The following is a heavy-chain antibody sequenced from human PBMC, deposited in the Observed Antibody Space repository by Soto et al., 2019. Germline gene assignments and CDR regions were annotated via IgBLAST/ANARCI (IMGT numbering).Heavy chain of an antibody. CDR3: ARDRGGDLKAFDI. CDR1: GFTFSSYS. D-gene: IGHD3-10*01. V-gene: IGHV3-21*01. J-gene: IGHJ3*02. CDR2: ISSSSSYI. Sequence: EVQLVESGGGLVKPGGSLRLSCAASGFTFSSYSMNWVRQAPGKGLEWVSSISSSSSYIYYADSVKGRFTISRDNAKNSLNLQMNSMRADVTAMYYCARDRGGDLKAFDIWGQGTMVTVSS.